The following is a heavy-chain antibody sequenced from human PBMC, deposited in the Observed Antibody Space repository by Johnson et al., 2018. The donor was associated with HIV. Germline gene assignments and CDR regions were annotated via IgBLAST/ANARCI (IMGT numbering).Heavy chain of an antibody. CDR3: ARTPSAVVDNHDPLDI. CDR1: GFTFSRKA. Sequence: QVQLVESGGGVVQPGGSLRLSCAASGFTFSRKAMHWVRHTPGKGLEWVAVISYDGRSKYYADSVKGRFTISRDNSKNTLYLQMNSLRVEDTAMIYCARTPSAVVDNHDPLDIWGQGTMVTVAS. V-gene: IGHV3-30*04. J-gene: IGHJ3*02. CDR2: ISYDGRSK. D-gene: IGHD2-15*01.